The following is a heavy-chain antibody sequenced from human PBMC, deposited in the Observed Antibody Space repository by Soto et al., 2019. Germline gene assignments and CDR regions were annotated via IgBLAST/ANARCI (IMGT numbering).Heavy chain of an antibody. Sequence: GASVKVSCKASGYTFNNYGISWVRQAPGHGLEWMGWISAYTGNETYAQKLQGRVTMTTDTSTSTAYMDLRSLRSDDTAVYYCARDLIVTYCGGDCYSLGDYYYGMDVWGQGTTVTVSS. V-gene: IGHV1-18*01. CDR1: GYTFNNYG. CDR2: ISAYTGNE. J-gene: IGHJ6*02. D-gene: IGHD2-21*02. CDR3: ARDLIVTYCGGDCYSLGDYYYGMDV.